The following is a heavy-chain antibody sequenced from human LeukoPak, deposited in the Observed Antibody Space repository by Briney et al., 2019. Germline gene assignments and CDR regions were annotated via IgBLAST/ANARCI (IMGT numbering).Heavy chain of an antibody. V-gene: IGHV3-30*03. J-gene: IGHJ5*02. CDR1: GFTFSNYG. CDR3: ARYPYSTSSWSDP. CDR2: ISYDGSNK. D-gene: IGHD6-6*01. Sequence: PGRSLRLSCATSGFTFSNYGMHWVRQAPGKGLEWVAVISYDGSNKYYADSVKGRFTISRDNSKNTLYLQMNSLRPEDAAVYYCARYPYSTSSWSDPWGQGTLVTVSS.